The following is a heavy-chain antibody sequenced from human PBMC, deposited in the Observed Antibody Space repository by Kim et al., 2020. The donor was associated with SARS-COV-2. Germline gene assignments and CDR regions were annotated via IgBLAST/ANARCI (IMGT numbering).Heavy chain of an antibody. Sequence: SETLSLTCTVSGGSISSYYWSGMRQPPGKGLEWIGYIYYSGSTNYNTSLKSRVTISVDTSKNQFSLKLSSVTAADTAVYYCARVGDYDYVWGSYRQHAFDYWGQGTLVTVSS. CDR1: GGSISSYY. J-gene: IGHJ4*02. CDR3: ARVGDYDYVWGSYRQHAFDY. V-gene: IGHV4-59*13. CDR2: IYYSGST. D-gene: IGHD3-16*02.